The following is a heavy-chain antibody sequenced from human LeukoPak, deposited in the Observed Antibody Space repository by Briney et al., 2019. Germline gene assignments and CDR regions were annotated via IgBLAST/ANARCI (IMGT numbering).Heavy chain of an antibody. CDR3: AKDLGGSYFVAFDI. Sequence: GGSLRLSCVASGFSFRNYGMHWVRQAPGKGLEWVTFIRSDSSYKYYADSVKGRFTTSRDNSKNTLYLQMNSLRAEDTAVYYCAKDLGGSYFVAFDIWGQGTMVTVSS. J-gene: IGHJ3*02. CDR1: GFSFRNYG. V-gene: IGHV3-30*02. CDR2: IRSDSSYK. D-gene: IGHD1-26*01.